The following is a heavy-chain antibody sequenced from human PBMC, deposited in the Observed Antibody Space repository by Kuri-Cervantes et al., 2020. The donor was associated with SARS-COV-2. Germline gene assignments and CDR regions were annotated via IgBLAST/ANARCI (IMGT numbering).Heavy chain of an antibody. J-gene: IGHJ4*02. CDR3: TTLIDN. CDR2: VRGKANNYAT. V-gene: IGHV3-73*01. Sequence: GGSLRLSCEVSGHSFTTLWIAWVRQGSGKGLEWVGRVRGKANNYATAYAASVKGRFTISRDDSKNMAYLQMNSLKTEETAVYYCTTLIDNWGQGALVTVSS. CDR1: GHSFTTLW.